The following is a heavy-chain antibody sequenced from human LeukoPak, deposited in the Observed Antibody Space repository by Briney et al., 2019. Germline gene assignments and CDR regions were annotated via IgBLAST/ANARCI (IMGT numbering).Heavy chain of an antibody. CDR2: ISSSSSTI. CDR1: GFTLSSYS. CDR3: ARVEPDDTRWGAFDI. J-gene: IGHJ3*02. D-gene: IGHD3-9*01. V-gene: IGHV3-48*01. Sequence: PGGSLRLSCAASGFTLSSYSMNWVRQAPGKGLEWVSYISSSSSTIYSADSVKGRFTISRDNAKNSLYLQMNSLRAEDTAVYYCARVEPDDTRWGAFDIWGQGTMVTVSS.